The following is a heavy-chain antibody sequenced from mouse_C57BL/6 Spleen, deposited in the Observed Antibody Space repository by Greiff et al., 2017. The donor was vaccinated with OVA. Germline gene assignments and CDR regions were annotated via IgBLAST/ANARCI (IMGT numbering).Heavy chain of an antibody. CDR2: INPNYGTT. V-gene: IGHV1-39*01. D-gene: IGHD2-4*01. CDR1: GYSFTDYY. CDR3: ARSRLYDYDVDYYAMDY. Sequence: EVQLKQSGPELVKPGASVKISCKASGYSFTDYYMNWVKQSNGKSLEWIGVINPNYGTTSYNQKFKGKATLTVDQSSSTAYMQLHRPTSEDSAVYYCARSRLYDYDVDYYAMDYWGQGTSVTVSS. J-gene: IGHJ4*01.